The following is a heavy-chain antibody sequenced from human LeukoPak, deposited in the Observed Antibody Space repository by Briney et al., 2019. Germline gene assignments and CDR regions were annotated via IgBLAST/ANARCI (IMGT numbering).Heavy chain of an antibody. Sequence: GESLKISCQGSGYSFTSYWIAWVRQMPGKGLEWMGIINPGDSDTRYSPSFQGQVTISADKSIRTAYLQWSSLQVSDTAMYYCARPRSGSWYTAYDIWGQGTMVTVS. J-gene: IGHJ3*02. D-gene: IGHD6-13*01. CDR2: INPGDSDT. V-gene: IGHV5-51*01. CDR3: ARPRSGSWYTAYDI. CDR1: GYSFTSYW.